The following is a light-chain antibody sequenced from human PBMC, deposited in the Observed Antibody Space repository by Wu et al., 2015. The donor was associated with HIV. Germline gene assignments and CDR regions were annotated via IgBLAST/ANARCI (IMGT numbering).Light chain of an antibody. CDR1: QSVSSSY. CDR3: QQYGNSPLT. V-gene: IGKV3-20*01. J-gene: IGKJ4*01. Sequence: EIVLTQSPGTLSLSPGERATLSCRASQSVSSSYLAWYQQKLGQAPRLLIYGASSRATGIPDRFSGSGSGTDLTLTISRLEPEDFAVYYCQQYGNSPLTFGGGTKVEIK. CDR2: GAS.